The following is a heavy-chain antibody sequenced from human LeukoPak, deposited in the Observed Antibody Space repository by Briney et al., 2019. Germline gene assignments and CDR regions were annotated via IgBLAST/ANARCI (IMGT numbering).Heavy chain of an antibody. V-gene: IGHV1-18*01. CDR2: ISAYNGNT. D-gene: IGHD3-3*01. CDR1: GYTFTSYG. Sequence: GASVKLSCKASGYTFTSYGISWVRQAPGQGLEWMGWISAYNGNTNYAQKLQGRVTMTTDTSTSTAYMELRSLRSDDTAVYYCARDLDYDFWSGYYTFDYWGQGTLVTVSS. J-gene: IGHJ4*02. CDR3: ARDLDYDFWSGYYTFDY.